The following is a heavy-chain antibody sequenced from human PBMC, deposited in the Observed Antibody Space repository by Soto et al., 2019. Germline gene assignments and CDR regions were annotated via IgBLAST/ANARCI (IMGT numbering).Heavy chain of an antibody. Sequence: GASVKVSCKASGGTFSSYAISWVRQAPGQGLEWMGGIIPIFGTANYAQKFQGRVTITADESTSTAYMELSSLRSEDTAVYYCTIAARPSTLYFDYWGQGTLVTVSS. CDR1: GGTFSSYA. D-gene: IGHD6-6*01. J-gene: IGHJ4*02. V-gene: IGHV1-69*13. CDR3: TIAARPSTLYFDY. CDR2: IIPIFGTA.